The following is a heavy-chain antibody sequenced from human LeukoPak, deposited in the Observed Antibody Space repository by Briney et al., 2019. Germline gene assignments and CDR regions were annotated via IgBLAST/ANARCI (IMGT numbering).Heavy chain of an antibody. CDR1: GGSISSYY. D-gene: IGHD2-15*01. Sequence: SETLSLTCTVSGGSISSYYWSWIRQPPGKGLEWIGYIYYSGSTSYNPSLKSRVTISVDTSKNQFSLKLNSVTAADTAVYYCARAPPLGGGFDYWGQGTLVTVSS. V-gene: IGHV4-59*01. J-gene: IGHJ4*02. CDR2: IYYSGST. CDR3: ARAPPLGGGFDY.